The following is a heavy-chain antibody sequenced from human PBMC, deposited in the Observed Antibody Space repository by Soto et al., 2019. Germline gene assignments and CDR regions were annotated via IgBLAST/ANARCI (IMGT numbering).Heavy chain of an antibody. Sequence: GASVKVSCKASGGTFSASAISWLRQAPGQGLEWLGGIIPTLLTTNYAQKFRGRVTITADESTNTAYMELSSLRSDDTAVYFCGRGFFGAGRQDYYYYYALDVWGQGTTVTVSS. CDR2: IIPTLLTT. V-gene: IGHV1-69*13. D-gene: IGHD3-10*01. CDR1: GGTFSASA. J-gene: IGHJ6*02. CDR3: GRGFFGAGRQDYYYYYALDV.